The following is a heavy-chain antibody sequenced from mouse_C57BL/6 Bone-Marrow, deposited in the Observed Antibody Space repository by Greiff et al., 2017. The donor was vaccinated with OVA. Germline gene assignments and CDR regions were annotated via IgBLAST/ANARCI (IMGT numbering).Heavy chain of an antibody. CDR2: ISYSGST. D-gene: IGHD2-3*01. CDR1: GYSITSGYD. V-gene: IGHV3-1*01. Sequence: VQLQQSGPGMVKPSQSLSLTCTVTGYSITSGYDWHWIRHFPGNKLEWMGYISYSGSTNYNPSLKSRISITHDTSKNHFFLKLNSVTTEDTATYYCARGRDGYYWYFDVWGTGTTVTVSS. J-gene: IGHJ1*03. CDR3: ARGRDGYYWYFDV.